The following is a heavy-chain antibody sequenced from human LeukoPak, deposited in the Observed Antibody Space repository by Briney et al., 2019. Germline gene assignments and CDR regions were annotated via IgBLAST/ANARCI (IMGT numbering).Heavy chain of an antibody. Sequence: SVKVSRKASGGTFSSYAISWVRQAPGQGLEWMGGIIPIFGTANYAQKFQGRVTITADESTSTAYMELSSLRSEDTAVYYCARGDYYGSGKVVAAWGQGTLVTVSS. CDR2: IIPIFGTA. CDR3: ARGDYYGSGKVVAA. D-gene: IGHD3-10*01. J-gene: IGHJ5*02. V-gene: IGHV1-69*13. CDR1: GGTFSSYA.